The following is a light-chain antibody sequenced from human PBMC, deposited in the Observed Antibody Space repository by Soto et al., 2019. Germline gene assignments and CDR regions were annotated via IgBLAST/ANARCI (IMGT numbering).Light chain of an antibody. CDR1: QSVSNN. CDR3: QQYNNWPPWT. Sequence: EIVLTQSPVTLSLSPGERATLSCRASQSVSNNLAWYQQKPGQAPRLLIYGASTSATGIPARFSGSGSGTEFTLTISSLQSEDFAVYYCQQYNNWPPWTFGQGTKVEIK. CDR2: GAS. J-gene: IGKJ1*01. V-gene: IGKV3-15*01.